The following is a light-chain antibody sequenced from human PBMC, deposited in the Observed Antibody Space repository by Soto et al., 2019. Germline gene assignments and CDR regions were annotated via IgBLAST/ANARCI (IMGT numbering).Light chain of an antibody. V-gene: IGKV3-11*01. Sequence: EVVLTQSPATLSLSPGERATLSCRASQSVSSYLAWYQQKPGQTPRLLIYDASNRATGIPARFSGSGSGTDFTLTIISLEPEDFAVYFCQQRGNWPPTFGPGTKVDI. CDR1: QSVSSY. CDR2: DAS. CDR3: QQRGNWPPT. J-gene: IGKJ3*01.